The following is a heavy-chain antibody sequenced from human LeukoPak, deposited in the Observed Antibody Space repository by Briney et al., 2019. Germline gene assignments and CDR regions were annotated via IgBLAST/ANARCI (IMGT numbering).Heavy chain of an antibody. CDR3: ARDSSPDYYDGSGYGY. J-gene: IGHJ4*02. CDR1: GFTFSTYW. CDR2: IKQDGSEK. V-gene: IGHV3-7*05. D-gene: IGHD3-22*01. Sequence: GGSLRLSCEASGFTFSTYWMTWVRQAPGKGLEWVANIKQDGSEKYYVDSVKGRFPISRDNAKSSLYLQMNSLRGEDTAVYYCARDSSPDYYDGSGYGYWGQGTLVTVSS.